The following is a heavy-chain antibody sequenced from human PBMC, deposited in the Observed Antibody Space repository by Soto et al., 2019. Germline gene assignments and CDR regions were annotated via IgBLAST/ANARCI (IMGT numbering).Heavy chain of an antibody. CDR1: GGPISSGGYY. CDR3: ARDPVGTKWFDP. Sequence: SETLSLTCTVSGGPISSGGYYWNWIRQHPGKGLEWSGYIFYSGSTYYNPSLKSRVTISVDMSKNQLSLRLSSVTAADTAVYYCARDPVGTKWFDPWGQGTLVTVSS. V-gene: IGHV4-31*03. J-gene: IGHJ5*02. D-gene: IGHD2-21*02. CDR2: IFYSGST.